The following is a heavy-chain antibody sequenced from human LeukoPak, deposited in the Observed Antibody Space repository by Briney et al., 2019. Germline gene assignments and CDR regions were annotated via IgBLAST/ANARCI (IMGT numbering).Heavy chain of an antibody. V-gene: IGHV1-18*01. CDR1: GYTFTSYG. CDR3: ARAVTSGYYYRSIYYYYYMDV. Sequence: AASVKVSCKASGYTFTSYGISWVRQAPGQGLEWMGWISAYNGNTNYAQKLQGRVTMTTDTSTSTAYMELSSLRSEDSAVYYCARAVTSGYYYRSIYYYYYMDVWGKGTTVTISS. D-gene: IGHD3-22*01. CDR2: ISAYNGNT. J-gene: IGHJ6*03.